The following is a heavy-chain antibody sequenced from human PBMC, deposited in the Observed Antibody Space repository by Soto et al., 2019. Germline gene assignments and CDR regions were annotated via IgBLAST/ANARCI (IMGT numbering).Heavy chain of an antibody. J-gene: IGHJ4*02. D-gene: IGHD3-22*01. CDR2: ISAYNGNT. V-gene: IGHV1-18*01. CDR1: GYTFTSYG. Sequence: ASVKVSCKASGYTFTSYGSSWVRQAAGQGREWMGWISAYNGNTNYAQKLQGRVTMTTDTSTSTAYMELRRLTSGDTPFHYCAIYPQHNGARTYYSDSSGYPFDYWGQRTLVAVSS. CDR3: AIYPQHNGARTYYSDSSGYPFDY.